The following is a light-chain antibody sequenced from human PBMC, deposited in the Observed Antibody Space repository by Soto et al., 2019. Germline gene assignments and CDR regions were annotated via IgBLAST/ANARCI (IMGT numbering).Light chain of an antibody. J-gene: IGKJ3*01. CDR2: DTS. V-gene: IGKV3-11*01. CDR3: QQRSNWPLT. CDR1: QSVRNY. Sequence: EIVLPQSPATMSLSPGERATLSCRASQSVRNYLAWYQQKPGQSPRLLIYDTSNRATDVPARFSGSGSGTDFTLTISSLEPEDVAVYFCQQRSNWPLTFGPGTKVDIK.